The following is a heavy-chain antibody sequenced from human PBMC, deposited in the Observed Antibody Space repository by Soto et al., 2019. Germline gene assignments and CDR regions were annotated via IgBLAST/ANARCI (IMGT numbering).Heavy chain of an antibody. CDR1: VFTSGSDW. CDR3: LRYGYPSWFYGLDV. Sequence: PRWSLRPSCAASVFTSGSDWMPWVRQAPGKGLGWVSRMNTDGRIINYADSVKGRVTLSSDNARNTLYRQRSSLRAEDTPVYYCLRYGYPSWFYGLDVRGQGSFVTVSS. V-gene: IGHV3-74*01. J-gene: IGHJ6*02. CDR2: MNTDGRII. D-gene: IGHD2-2*03.